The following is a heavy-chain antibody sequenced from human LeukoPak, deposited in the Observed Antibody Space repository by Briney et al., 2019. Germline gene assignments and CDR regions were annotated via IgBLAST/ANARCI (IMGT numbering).Heavy chain of an antibody. CDR2: IYHSGST. CDR1: GGSISSGGYS. Sequence: SQTLSLTCAVSGGSISSGGYSWSWIRQPPGKGLEWIGCIYHSGSTYYNPSLKSRVTISVDRSKNQFSLKLSSVTAADTAVYYCARGGAAADWFDPWGQGTLVTVSS. CDR3: ARGGAAADWFDP. J-gene: IGHJ5*02. V-gene: IGHV4-30-2*01. D-gene: IGHD6-13*01.